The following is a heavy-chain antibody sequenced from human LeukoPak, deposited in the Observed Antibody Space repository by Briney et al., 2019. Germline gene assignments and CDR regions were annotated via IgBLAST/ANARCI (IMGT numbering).Heavy chain of an antibody. CDR2: IKSDGSST. CDR3: ARAPSDSSGYYPEYFQH. V-gene: IGHV3-74*01. D-gene: IGHD3-22*01. Sequence: GGSLRLSCATSGFTFSSYWMHWVRQASGKGLVWVSRIKSDGSSTNYADSAKGRFTISRGNAKNTLYLQMNSLRAEDTAVYYCARAPSDSSGYYPEYFQHWGQGTLVTVSS. J-gene: IGHJ1*01. CDR1: GFTFSSYW.